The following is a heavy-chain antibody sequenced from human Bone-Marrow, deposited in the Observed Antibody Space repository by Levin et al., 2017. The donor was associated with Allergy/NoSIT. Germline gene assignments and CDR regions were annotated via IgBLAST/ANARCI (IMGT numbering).Heavy chain of an antibody. CDR2: ISSSSGYI. CDR1: GFTFSSYT. Sequence: GGSLRLSCAASGFTFSSYTMNWVRQTPGKGLEWVSSISSSSGYIYYADSVKGRFTISRDNSKNSLYLQMISLRAEDTAVYHCARDRGIVAATPDAFDIWGLGTKVTVSS. V-gene: IGHV3-21*01. J-gene: IGHJ3*02. D-gene: IGHD1-26*01. CDR3: ARDRGIVAATPDAFDI.